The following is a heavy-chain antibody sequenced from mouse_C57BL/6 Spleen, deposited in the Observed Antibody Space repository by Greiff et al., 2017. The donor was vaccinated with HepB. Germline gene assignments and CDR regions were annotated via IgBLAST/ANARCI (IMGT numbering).Heavy chain of an antibody. J-gene: IGHJ1*03. D-gene: IGHD1-1*01. Sequence: DVQLVESGGGLVKPGGSLKLSCAASGFTFSDYGMHWVRQAPEKGLEWVAYISSGSSTIYYADTVKGRFTISRDNAKNTLFLQMTSLRSEDTAMYYCARSSFYYGSSYWYFDVWGTGTTVTVSS. CDR1: GFTFSDYG. CDR3: ARSSFYYGSSYWYFDV. V-gene: IGHV5-17*01. CDR2: ISSGSSTI.